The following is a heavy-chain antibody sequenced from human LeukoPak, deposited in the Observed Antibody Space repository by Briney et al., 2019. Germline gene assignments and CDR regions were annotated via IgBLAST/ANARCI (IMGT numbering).Heavy chain of an antibody. CDR3: ASTRRAFFDY. V-gene: IGHV4-59*08. D-gene: IGHD5-24*01. CDR1: GGSISSYY. J-gene: IGHJ4*02. CDR2: IYYSGST. Sequence: KSSETLSLPCTVSGGSISSYYWSWIRQPPGKGLEWIGYIYYSGSTNYNPSLKSRVTISVDTSKNQFSLKLSSVTAADTAVYYCASTRRAFFDYWGQGTLVTVSS.